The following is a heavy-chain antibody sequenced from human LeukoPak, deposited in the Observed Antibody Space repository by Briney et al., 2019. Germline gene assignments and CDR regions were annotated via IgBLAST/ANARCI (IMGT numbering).Heavy chain of an antibody. CDR2: ICYSGST. D-gene: IGHD6-13*01. CDR1: GCSISSYY. CDR3: ASGLGGYDAFDI. V-gene: IGHV4-59*01. J-gene: IGHJ3*02. Sequence: SETLSLTCTVSGCSISSYYWSWIRQPPGKGLEWIGYICYSGSTNYNPSLMSRLIITLDTSKNKFSLKLSSVSAADTAVYYCASGLGGYDAFDIWGQGTMVTVSS.